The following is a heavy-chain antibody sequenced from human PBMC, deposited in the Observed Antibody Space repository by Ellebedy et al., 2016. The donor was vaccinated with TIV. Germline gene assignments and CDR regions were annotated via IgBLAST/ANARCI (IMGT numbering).Heavy chain of an antibody. CDR1: GFSFRSYW. CDR2: IYQDGSDQ. D-gene: IGHD3-16*01. Sequence: PGGSLRLSCAASGFSFRSYWMSWVRQAPGKGLEWVANIYQDGSDQYYADSVKGRFTISRDNANQSLFLQMNSLRVDDTAVYYCARRGSYGDYAVQVNSWFDRWGRGTLVSVSS. J-gene: IGHJ5*02. CDR3: ARRGSYGDYAVQVNSWFDR. V-gene: IGHV3-7*01.